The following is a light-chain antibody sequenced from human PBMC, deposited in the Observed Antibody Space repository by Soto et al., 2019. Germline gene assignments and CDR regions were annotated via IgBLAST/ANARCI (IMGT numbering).Light chain of an antibody. CDR2: DVK. J-gene: IGLJ2*01. CDR1: STDIGAYDY. CDR3: ASSTASGTLL. V-gene: IGLV2-14*03. Sequence: QSALAQPASVSGSPGQSITITCTGTSTDIGAYDYVSWYQQHPGKAPKVLIFDVKNRPSGTSNRFSGSKSGNTASLTISGLQTDDEDDYYCASSTASGTLLFGVGTKLTVL.